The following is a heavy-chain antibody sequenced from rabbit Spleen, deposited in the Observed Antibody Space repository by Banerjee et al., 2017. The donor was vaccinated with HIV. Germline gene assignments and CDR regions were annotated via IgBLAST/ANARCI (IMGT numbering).Heavy chain of an antibody. CDR2: ISAGSSGST. CDR3: ARDGAGGSYFAL. V-gene: IGHV1S40*01. Sequence: QSLEESGGDLVKPGGSLTLTCTASGFSFSSSYYMCWVRQAPGKGLEWIACISAGSSGSTYYASWAKGRFTISKTSSTTVTLQMTSLTAADTAAYFCARDGAGGSYFALWGPGTLVTVS. D-gene: IGHD8-1*01. CDR1: GFSFSSSYY. J-gene: IGHJ6*01.